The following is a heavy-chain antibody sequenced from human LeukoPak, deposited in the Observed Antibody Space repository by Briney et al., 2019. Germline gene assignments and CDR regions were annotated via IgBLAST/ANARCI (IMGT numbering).Heavy chain of an antibody. CDR1: GFTFSSYG. D-gene: IGHD6-13*01. CDR2: ISYDGSNK. J-gene: IGHJ4*02. V-gene: IGHV3-30*03. Sequence: GGSLRLSCAASGFTFSSYGMHWVRQAPGKGLEWVAVISYDGSNKYYADSVKGRFTISRDNSKNTLYLQMNSLRAEDTAVYYCAREPIAAAAPFDYWGQGTLVTVSS. CDR3: AREPIAAAAPFDY.